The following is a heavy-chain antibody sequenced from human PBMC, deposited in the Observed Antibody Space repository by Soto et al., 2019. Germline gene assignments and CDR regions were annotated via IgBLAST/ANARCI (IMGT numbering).Heavy chain of an antibody. CDR1: GFSLNTGGAG. J-gene: IGHJ5*02. D-gene: IGHD4-17*01. CDR3: AHRGYGDYPRDNWFDP. Sequence: QITLKESGLTLVKPTQTLTLSCTFSGFSLNTGGAGVGWIRQPPGEALEWLAVIYWNEDTRYSPSLKSRLTITKDTSKNQVVLTMTNMDPVDTATYYCAHRGYGDYPRDNWFDPWGQGTLVTVSS. V-gene: IGHV2-5*01. CDR2: IYWNEDT.